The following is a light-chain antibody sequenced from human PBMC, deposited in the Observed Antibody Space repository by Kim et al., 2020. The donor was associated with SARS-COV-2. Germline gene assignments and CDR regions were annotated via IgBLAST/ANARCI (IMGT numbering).Light chain of an antibody. V-gene: IGKV1-6*01. Sequence: SASIGDRVTSTCRPSQGIRNDLSWYQQKPGQAPKILVYAASSLQPGVPSRFSGSGSDTDFTLTISSLQPEDAATYYCLQDYTYPWTFGQGTKVDIK. CDR3: LQDYTYPWT. CDR2: AAS. CDR1: QGIRND. J-gene: IGKJ1*01.